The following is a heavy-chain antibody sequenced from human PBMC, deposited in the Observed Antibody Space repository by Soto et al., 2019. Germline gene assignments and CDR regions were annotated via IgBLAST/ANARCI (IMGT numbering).Heavy chain of an antibody. CDR3: ARAHSSDPATVSPFYYYYYGMDV. D-gene: IGHD4-4*01. J-gene: IGHJ6*02. Sequence: ASVKVSCKASGYTFTGYYMHWVRQAPGQGLERMGWINPNSGGTNYAQKFQGWVTMTRDTSISTAYMELSRLRSDDTAVYYCARAHSSDPATVSPFYYYYYGMDVWGQGTTVTVSS. CDR2: INPNSGGT. V-gene: IGHV1-2*04. CDR1: GYTFTGYY.